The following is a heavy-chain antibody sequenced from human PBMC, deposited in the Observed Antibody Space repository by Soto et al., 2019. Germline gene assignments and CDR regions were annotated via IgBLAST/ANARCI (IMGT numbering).Heavy chain of an antibody. CDR2: ITWNGDST. D-gene: IGHD4-17*01. CDR1: GFTFDDYA. Sequence: EVHLVESGGSVVRPGGSLRLSCAASGFTFDDYALSWVRQGPGKGLEWVSHITWNGDSTTYAESVRGRFTISRDNAKNSLSLQMNSLRAEDTALYCCARAARYGDYQRHFDYWGQGTLVTVSS. J-gene: IGHJ4*02. CDR3: ARAARYGDYQRHFDY. V-gene: IGHV3-20*04.